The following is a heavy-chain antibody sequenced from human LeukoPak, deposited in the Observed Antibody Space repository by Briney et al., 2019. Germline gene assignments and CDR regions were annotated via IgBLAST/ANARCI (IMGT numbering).Heavy chain of an antibody. Sequence: GGSLRLSCAASGFTFNNYAMTWVRQAPGKGLQWVSSISAGSTNKYYADSVKGRFTISRANSRTTLYLQMTSLRADDTAIYYCAKLKAVVGATGPDYWGQGTLVTVSS. CDR3: AKLKAVVGATGPDY. D-gene: IGHD1-26*01. CDR2: ISAGSTNK. V-gene: IGHV3-23*01. J-gene: IGHJ4*02. CDR1: GFTFNNYA.